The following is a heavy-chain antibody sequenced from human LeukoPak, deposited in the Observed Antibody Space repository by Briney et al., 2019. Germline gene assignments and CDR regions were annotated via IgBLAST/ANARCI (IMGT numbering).Heavy chain of an antibody. V-gene: IGHV3-48*01. J-gene: IGHJ4*02. CDR3: ARDRDVVVTAILGY. CDR1: GFTFSIYW. CDR2: ISSSSSTI. Sequence: PGGSLRLSCAASGFTFSIYWMSWVRQAPGKGLEWVSYISSSSSTIYYADSVKGRFTISRDNAKNSLYLQMNSLRAEDTAVYYCARDRDVVVTAILGYWGQGTLVTVSS. D-gene: IGHD2-21*02.